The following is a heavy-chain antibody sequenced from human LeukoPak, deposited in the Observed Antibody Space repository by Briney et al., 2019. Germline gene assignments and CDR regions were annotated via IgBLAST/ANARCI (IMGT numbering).Heavy chain of an antibody. CDR3: ASGGGYSGYDPFDY. Sequence: GGSLRLSCAASGFTFSSYSMNWVRQAPGKGLEWVSSISSSSSYIYYADSVKGRFTISRDNAKNSLYLQMNSVRAEDTAVYYCASGGGYSGYDPFDYWGQGTLVTVSS. CDR1: GFTFSSYS. D-gene: IGHD5-12*01. V-gene: IGHV3-21*01. J-gene: IGHJ4*02. CDR2: ISSSSSYI.